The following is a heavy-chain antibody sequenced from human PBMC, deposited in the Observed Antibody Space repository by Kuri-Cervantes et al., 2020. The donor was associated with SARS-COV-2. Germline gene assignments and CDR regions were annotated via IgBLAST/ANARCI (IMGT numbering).Heavy chain of an antibody. CDR1: GYTFTSYY. CDR2: INPSCGST. V-gene: IGHV1-46*01. Sequence: ASVKVSCKASGYTFTSYYMHWGRQAPGQGLEWMGIINPSCGSTSYAQKFQGRVTMTRDTSTSTVYMDLSSLRSEDTAVYYCARDKPIGHYDILAGYYNANYYYYMVVWGKGTTVTVSS. D-gene: IGHD3-9*01. CDR3: ARDKPIGHYDILAGYYNANYYYYMVV. J-gene: IGHJ6*03.